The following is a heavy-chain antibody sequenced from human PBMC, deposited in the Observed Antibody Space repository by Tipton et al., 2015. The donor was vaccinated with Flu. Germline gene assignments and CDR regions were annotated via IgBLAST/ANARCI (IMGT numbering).Heavy chain of an antibody. CDR1: GYSISNGYY. V-gene: IGHV4-38-2*02. CDR3: ARDPNSSSWSPP. J-gene: IGHJ5*02. CDR2: IYHSGST. D-gene: IGHD6-13*01. Sequence: TLSLTWTVSGYSISNGYYWGWIRQPPGKGLEWIGSIYHSGSTYYNPSLKSRVTISVDTSKNQFSLKPSSVTAADTAVYYCARDPNSSSWSPPWGQGTLVTVSS.